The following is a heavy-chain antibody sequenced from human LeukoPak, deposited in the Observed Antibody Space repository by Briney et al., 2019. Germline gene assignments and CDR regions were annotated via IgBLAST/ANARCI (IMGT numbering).Heavy chain of an antibody. CDR3: ATGSDWLSQRVAFDI. J-gene: IGHJ3*02. Sequence: ASVKVSCKASGYTFTSYGISWVRQAPGQGLEWMGWISAYNGNTNYAQKLQGRVTMTTDTSTSTAYMELRSLRSDDTAVYYCATGSDWLSQRVAFDIWGQGTMVTVSS. CDR1: GYTFTSYG. V-gene: IGHV1-18*04. D-gene: IGHD3-9*01. CDR2: ISAYNGNT.